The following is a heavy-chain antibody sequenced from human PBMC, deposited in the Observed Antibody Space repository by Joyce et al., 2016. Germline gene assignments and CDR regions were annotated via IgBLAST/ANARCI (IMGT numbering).Heavy chain of an antibody. J-gene: IGHJ6*02. CDR2: INPSGGIT. D-gene: IGHD5-18*01. CDR3: ARDTAMATGYYYYGMDV. V-gene: IGHV1-46*01. CDR1: GYTFTNYY. Sequence: QVQLVQSGAEVKKPGASVKVSCKASGYTFTNYYMHWVRQAPGQGREWMGIINPSGGITNSAQKFQGRVTMTRDTSTSTVYMELSSLRSEDTAVYYCARDTAMATGYYYYGMDVWGQGTTVTVSS.